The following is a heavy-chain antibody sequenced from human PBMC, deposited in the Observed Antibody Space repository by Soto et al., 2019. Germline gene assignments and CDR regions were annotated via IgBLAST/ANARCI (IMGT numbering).Heavy chain of an antibody. V-gene: IGHV5-51*01. CDR2: IYCGNSDT. CDR1: GDNSVTYW. D-gene: IGHD3-10*01. J-gene: IGHJ6*02. CDR3: TRVRAVRFVQRYHDYYDVMDF. Sequence: GESLKISWKGSGDNSVTYWIGGVRQMPGKGLEWMGMIYCGNSDTRYNPSFQGQVTFSVDKSINTAYLQWSSLKASDTAMYYCTRVRAVRFVQRYHDYYDVMDFWGQGTTVTVSS.